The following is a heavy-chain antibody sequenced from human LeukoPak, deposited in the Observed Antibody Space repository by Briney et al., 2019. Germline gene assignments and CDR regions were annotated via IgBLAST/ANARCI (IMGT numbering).Heavy chain of an antibody. J-gene: IGHJ4*02. CDR3: ARLDVVVVAASPYYFDY. CDR1: GYSFTSYW. D-gene: IGHD2-15*01. V-gene: IGHV5-51*01. CDR2: IYPGDSDT. Sequence: GASLKISCKGSGYSFTSYWIGWVRQMPGKGLEWMGIIYPGDSDTRYSPSFQGQVTISADKSISTAYLQWSSLKASDTAMYYCARLDVVVVAASPYYFDYWGQGTLVTVSS.